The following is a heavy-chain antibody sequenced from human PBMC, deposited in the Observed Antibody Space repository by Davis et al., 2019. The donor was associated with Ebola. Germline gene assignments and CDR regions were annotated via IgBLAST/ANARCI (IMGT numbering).Heavy chain of an antibody. V-gene: IGHV3-53*01. J-gene: IGHJ4*02. CDR3: ARIPRGYCTNGVCWYFDY. D-gene: IGHD2-8*01. Sequence: GESLKISCAASGFTVSSNYMSWVRQAPGKGLEWVSVIYSGGSTYYADSVKGRFTISRDNSKNTLYLQMNSLRAEDTAVYYCARIPRGYCTNGVCWYFDYWGQGTLVTVSS. CDR2: IYSGGST. CDR1: GFTVSSNY.